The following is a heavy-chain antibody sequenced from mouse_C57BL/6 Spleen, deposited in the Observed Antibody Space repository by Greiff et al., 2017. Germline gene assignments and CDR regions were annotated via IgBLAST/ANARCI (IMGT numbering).Heavy chain of an antibody. D-gene: IGHD2-4*01. CDR1: GYTFTDYE. Sequence: VQLQQSGAELVRPGASVTLSCKASGYTFTDYEMHWVKQTPVHGLEWIGAIDPETGGTAYNQKFKGKAILTADKSSSTAYMELRSLTSEDSAVYYCTIYYDYVSPYWGQGTLVTVSA. J-gene: IGHJ3*01. CDR2: IDPETGGT. V-gene: IGHV1-15*01. CDR3: TIYYDYVSPY.